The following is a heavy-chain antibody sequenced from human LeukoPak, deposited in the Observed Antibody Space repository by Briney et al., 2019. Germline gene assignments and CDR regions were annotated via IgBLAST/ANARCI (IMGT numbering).Heavy chain of an antibody. CDR3: ATRLGELSFFDAFDI. Sequence: SVKVSCKASGGTFSSYAISWVRQAPGQGLEWMGGIIPIFGTANYAQKFQGRVTITADESTSTAYMKLSSLRSEDTAVYYCATRLGELSFFDAFDIWGQGTMVTVSS. D-gene: IGHD3-16*02. V-gene: IGHV1-69*13. CDR2: IIPIFGTA. J-gene: IGHJ3*02. CDR1: GGTFSSYA.